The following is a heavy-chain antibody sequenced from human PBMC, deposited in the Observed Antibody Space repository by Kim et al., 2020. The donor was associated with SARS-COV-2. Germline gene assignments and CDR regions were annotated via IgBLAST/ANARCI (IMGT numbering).Heavy chain of an antibody. J-gene: IGHJ5*02. Sequence: SETLSLTCTVSGGSISSYYWSWIRQPPGKGLEWIGYIYYSGSTNYNPSLKSRVTISVDTSKNQFSLKLSSVTAADTAVYYCARGLVRYDVWSGYYTLNWFDPWGQGTLVTVSS. V-gene: IGHV4-59*01. CDR1: GGSISSYY. D-gene: IGHD3-3*01. CDR3: ARGLVRYDVWSGYYTLNWFDP. CDR2: IYYSGST.